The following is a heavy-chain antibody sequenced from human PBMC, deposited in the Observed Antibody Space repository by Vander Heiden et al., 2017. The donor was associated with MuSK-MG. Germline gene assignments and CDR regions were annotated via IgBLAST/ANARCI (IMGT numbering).Heavy chain of an antibody. D-gene: IGHD3-16*02. J-gene: IGHJ4*02. CDR3: ATDLITFGGVIAPLAY. CDR2: FDPEDGET. Sequence: QVQLVQSGAQAKKPGASVKVSSKVSGYTLTELSMHWVRQAPGKGLEWMGGFDPEDGETIYAQKFQGRVTMTEDTSTDTAYMELSSLRSEDTAVYYCATDLITFGGVIAPLAYWGQGTLVTVSS. V-gene: IGHV1-24*01. CDR1: GYTLTELS.